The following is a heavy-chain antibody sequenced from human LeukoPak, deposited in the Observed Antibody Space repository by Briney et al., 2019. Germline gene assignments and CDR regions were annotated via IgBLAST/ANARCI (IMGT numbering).Heavy chain of an antibody. CDR3: ARGLGYCSSTSCPPFGRDYYYYMDV. D-gene: IGHD2-2*01. CDR2: IIPILGIA. J-gene: IGHJ6*03. V-gene: IGHV1-69*02. CDR1: GGPFSSYT. Sequence: GSSVKVSFKASGGPFSSYTISWVRQAPGQGLEWMGRIIPILGIANYSQKFQGRVTITADKSTSTAYMELSSLRSEDTAVYYCARGLGYCSSTSCPPFGRDYYYYMDVWGQGTTVTVSS.